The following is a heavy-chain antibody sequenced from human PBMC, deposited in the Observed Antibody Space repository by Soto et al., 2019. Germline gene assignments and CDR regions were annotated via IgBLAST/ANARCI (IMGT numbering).Heavy chain of an antibody. CDR3: SRFMMVGGWFDPNYYHGMDV. CDR1: GYTFSNYG. Sequence: QVQLVQSGAEVKKPGASVTVSCKTSGYTFSNYGINWVRQAPGQGLEWMGWISGYNGNTNYAQTVQGRVTMTTDTSPGTVYMELRSRKSDDTAIYYCSRFMMVGGWFDPNYYHGMDVWGQGTPVTVSS. V-gene: IGHV1-18*01. J-gene: IGHJ6*02. D-gene: IGHD6-19*01. CDR2: ISGYNGNT.